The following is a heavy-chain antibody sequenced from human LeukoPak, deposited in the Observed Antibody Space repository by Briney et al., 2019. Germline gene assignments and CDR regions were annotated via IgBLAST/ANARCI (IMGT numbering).Heavy chain of an antibody. V-gene: IGHV4-34*01. Sequence: SETLSLTCAVSGGSFSGYYWSWIRQPPGKGLEWIGEINHSGSTNYNPSLKSRVTISVDTSKNQFSLKLSSVTAADTAVYYCARGSSSGWSHWGQGTLVTVSS. J-gene: IGHJ4*02. CDR3: ARGSSSGWSH. CDR1: GGSFSGYY. CDR2: INHSGST. D-gene: IGHD6-19*01.